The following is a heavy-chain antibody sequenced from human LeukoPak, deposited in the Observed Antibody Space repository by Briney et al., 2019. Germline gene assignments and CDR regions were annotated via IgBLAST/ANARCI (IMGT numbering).Heavy chain of an antibody. CDR3: ARIIAAAVL. V-gene: IGHV4-61*02. D-gene: IGHD6-13*01. Sequence: SETLSLTCTVSGGSISSGSYYWSWIRQPAGKGLEWIGRIDTSVNTNYKPSLKSRVTMSVDTSKNQFSLKLSSVTAADTAVYYCARIIAAAVLWGQGTLVTVSS. CDR1: GGSISSGSYY. CDR2: IDTSVNT. J-gene: IGHJ4*02.